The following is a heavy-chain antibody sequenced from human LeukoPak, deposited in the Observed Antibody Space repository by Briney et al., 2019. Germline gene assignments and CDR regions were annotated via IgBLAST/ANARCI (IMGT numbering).Heavy chain of an antibody. Sequence: ASVKVSCKASGYTFTTYGIRWVRQAPGQGLEWMGWISTYTGNTDYAQNLQGRVTMTTDTSTSTAYMELRSLRSDDTAVYYCARGVYFDWWGEGTLVTVS. J-gene: IGHJ4*02. CDR3: ARGVYFDW. CDR1: GYTFTTYG. V-gene: IGHV1-18*01. CDR2: ISTYTGNT.